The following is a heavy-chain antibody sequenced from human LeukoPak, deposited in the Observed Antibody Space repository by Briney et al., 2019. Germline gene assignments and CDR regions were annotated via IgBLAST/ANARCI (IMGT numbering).Heavy chain of an antibody. D-gene: IGHD3-22*01. CDR1: GGSISSGSYN. CDR3: ARVRPYYDSSGYTPYYFDF. J-gene: IGHJ4*02. CDR2: IYTSGST. Sequence: SQTLSLTCTVSGGSISSGSYNWSWIRQPAGKGLEWIGRIYTSGSTNYNPSLKSRVTISVDTSKNQFSLKLSSVTAADTAVYYCARVRPYYDSSGYTPYYFDFWGQGTLVTVSS. V-gene: IGHV4-61*02.